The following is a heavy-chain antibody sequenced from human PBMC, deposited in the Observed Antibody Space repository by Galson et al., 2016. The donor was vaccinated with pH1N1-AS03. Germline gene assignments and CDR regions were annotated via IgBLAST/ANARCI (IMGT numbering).Heavy chain of an antibody. V-gene: IGHV3-7*04. J-gene: IGHJ6*03. CDR3: ARAGIAASYFHYYYLDV. CDR2: IKEDGSEK. CDR1: GFTFSSYW. Sequence: VQLVESGGGLVQPGGSLRLSCAASGFTFSSYWMSWVRQAPGEGLEWVANIKEDGSEKYYVDSVKGRFTISRDNGKNSLYLQMNSLRAEDTAVYFCARAGIAASYFHYYYLDVWGKGATVTVSS. D-gene: IGHD6-25*01.